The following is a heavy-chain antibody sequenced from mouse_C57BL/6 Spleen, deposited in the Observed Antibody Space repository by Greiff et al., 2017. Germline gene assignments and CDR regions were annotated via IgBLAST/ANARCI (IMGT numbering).Heavy chain of an antibody. V-gene: IGHV1-80*01. CDR2: IYPGDGDT. CDR3: ARLGGNYDVSWFAY. J-gene: IGHJ3*01. Sequence: VQLEESGAELVKPGASVKISCKASGYAFSSYWMNWVKQRPGKGLEWIGQIYPGDGDTNYNGKFKGKATLTADTSSSTAYMQLSSLTSEDSAVYVCARLGGNYDVSWFAYWGQGTLVTVSA. CDR1: GYAFSSYW. D-gene: IGHD2-1*01.